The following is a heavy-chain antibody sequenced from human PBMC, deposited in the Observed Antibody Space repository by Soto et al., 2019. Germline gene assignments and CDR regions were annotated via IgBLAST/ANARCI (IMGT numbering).Heavy chain of an antibody. V-gene: IGHV3-33*03. CDR2: IRHDGSND. J-gene: IGHJ6*02. D-gene: IGHD3-10*01. Sequence: QLHLVESGGGVVQPGASVRLSCEASGFTFSAFGMHWFRQAPGKGLEWVAGIRHDGSNDYYSDFAKGRLTISRDNSRDTLYLQINSLRADDSAVYYCASVNTVRSWDYDGMDIWGQGTTVTVSS. CDR3: ASVNTVRSWDYDGMDI. CDR1: GFTFSAFG.